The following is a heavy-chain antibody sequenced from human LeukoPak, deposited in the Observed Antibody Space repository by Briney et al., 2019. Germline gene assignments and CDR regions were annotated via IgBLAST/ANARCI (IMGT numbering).Heavy chain of an antibody. CDR2: ISSSGSTI. CDR1: GFTFSSYE. J-gene: IGHJ4*02. D-gene: IGHD2-21*02. CDR3: ARVIPGVVVTAIPSGFDY. V-gene: IGHV3-48*03. Sequence: PGGSLRLSCAASGFTFSSYEMNWVRQAPGKGLEWVSYISSSGSTIYYADSVKGRFTISRDNAKNSLYLQMNSLRAEDTAVYYCARVIPGVVVTAIPSGFDYWGQGTLVTVSS.